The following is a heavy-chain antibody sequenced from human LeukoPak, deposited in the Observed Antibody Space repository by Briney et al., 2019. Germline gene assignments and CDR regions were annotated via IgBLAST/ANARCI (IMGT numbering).Heavy chain of an antibody. V-gene: IGHV1-46*01. J-gene: IGHJ4*02. CDR3: ARGDPYYYDSSGYDY. CDR1: GDTFTNHY. Sequence: GASVKVSCKASGDTFTNHYMHWVRQAPGQGLEWMGIINPSGGSTSYAQKFQGRVTMTRDTSTSTVYMELSSLRSEDTAVYYCARGDPYYYDSSGYDYWGQGTLVTVSS. CDR2: INPSGGST. D-gene: IGHD3-22*01.